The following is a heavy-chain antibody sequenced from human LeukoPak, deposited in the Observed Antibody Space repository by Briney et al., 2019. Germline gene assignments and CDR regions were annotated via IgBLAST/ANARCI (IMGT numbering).Heavy chain of an antibody. J-gene: IGHJ4*02. CDR1: GCTFSSYE. CDR3: AREGHLDY. CDR2: NSSSGSTI. V-gene: IGHV3-48*03. Sequence: GGSLRLTCAASGCTFSSYEMNWVRQAPGKGLEWVAYNSSSGSTIYYADSVKGRFTISRDNAKNSLYLQMNSLRAEDTAVYYCAREGHLDYWGQGTLVTVSS.